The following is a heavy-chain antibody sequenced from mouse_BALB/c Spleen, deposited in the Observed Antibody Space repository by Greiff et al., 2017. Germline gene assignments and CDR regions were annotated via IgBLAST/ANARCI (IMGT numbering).Heavy chain of an antibody. J-gene: IGHJ2*01. Sequence: EVQLQQSGPGLVKPSQSLSLTCSVTGYSITSGYYWNWIRQFPGNKLEWMGYISYDGSNNYNPSLKNRISITRDTSKNQFFLKLNSVTTEDTATYYCATLTTASNIDYWGQGTTLTVSS. CDR3: ATLTTASNIDY. CDR1: GYSITSGYY. D-gene: IGHD1-2*01. CDR2: ISYDGSN. V-gene: IGHV3-6*02.